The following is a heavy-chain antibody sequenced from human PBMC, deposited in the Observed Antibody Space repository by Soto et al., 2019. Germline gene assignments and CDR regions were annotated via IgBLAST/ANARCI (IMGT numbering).Heavy chain of an antibody. Sequence: ASVKGSCKASGYTFTKYGISWVRQAPGQGLEWMGWISAYNGNTKYAQKLQGRVTMTTDTSTSTAYMELSSLRSEDTAVYYCARGEFLNWFDPWGQGTLVTVSS. CDR2: ISAYNGNT. D-gene: IGHD3-10*01. CDR3: ARGEFLNWFDP. CDR1: GYTFTKYG. V-gene: IGHV1-18*01. J-gene: IGHJ5*02.